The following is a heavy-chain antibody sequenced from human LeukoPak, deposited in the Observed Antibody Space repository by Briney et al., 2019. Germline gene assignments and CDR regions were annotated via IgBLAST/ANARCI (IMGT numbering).Heavy chain of an antibody. J-gene: IGHJ6*02. CDR1: GFNFGSYS. Sequence: GGSLKLSCAASGFNFGSYSMNWVRQAPGKGLEWVSYISSSSSTTYYADSLKGRFTISRDNAKNSLYLQMNSLRDEDTAVYYCARDGRRRLYGVDVWGQGTTVTVSS. D-gene: IGHD6-25*01. CDR3: ARDGRRRLYGVDV. V-gene: IGHV3-48*02. CDR2: ISSSSSTT.